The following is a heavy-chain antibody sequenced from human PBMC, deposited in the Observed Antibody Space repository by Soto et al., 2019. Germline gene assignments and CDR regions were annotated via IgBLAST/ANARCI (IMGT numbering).Heavy chain of an antibody. CDR1: GYTFTSYY. J-gene: IGHJ6*02. V-gene: IGHV1-46*01. D-gene: IGHD6-13*01. CDR2: INPSGGST. Sequence: ASVKVSCKASGYTFTSYYMHWVRQAPGQGLEWMGIINPSGGSTSYAQKFQGRVTMTRDTSTSTVYMELSSLRSEDTAVYYCARGRSGSSWPPGYYYYGMDVWGQGTTVTVSS. CDR3: ARGRSGSSWPPGYYYYGMDV.